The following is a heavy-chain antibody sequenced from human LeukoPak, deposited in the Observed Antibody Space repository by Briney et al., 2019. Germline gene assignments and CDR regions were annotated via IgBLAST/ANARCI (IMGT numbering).Heavy chain of an antibody. CDR1: GYTLPDYY. V-gene: IGHV1-2*02. Sequence: ASVKVSCKASGYTLPDYYIHWVRQAPGQGLEWMGWINPKSGGTKYAQKFQDRATMTRDTSISTAYMELSRLRSDDTAVYYCARVDYDDYLGNFDYWGQGTLVTVSS. D-gene: IGHD4-17*01. CDR3: ARVDYDDYLGNFDY. J-gene: IGHJ4*02. CDR2: INPKSGGT.